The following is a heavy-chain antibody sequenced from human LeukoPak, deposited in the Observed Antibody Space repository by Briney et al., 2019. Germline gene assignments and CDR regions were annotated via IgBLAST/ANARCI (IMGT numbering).Heavy chain of an antibody. D-gene: IGHD4-11*01. CDR3: ARDRRNYGDSNPFDY. CDR2: IYSGGST. CDR1: GFTFSSYW. V-gene: IGHV3-66*01. Sequence: QAGGSLRLSCAASGFTFSSYWMSWVRQAPGKGLEWVSVIYSGGSTYYADSVKGRFTISRDNSKNTLYLQMNSLRAEDTAVYYCARDRRNYGDSNPFDYWGQGTLVTVSS. J-gene: IGHJ4*02.